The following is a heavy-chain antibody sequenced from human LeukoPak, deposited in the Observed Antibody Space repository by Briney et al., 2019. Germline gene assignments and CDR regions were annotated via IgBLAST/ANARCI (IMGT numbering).Heavy chain of an antibody. CDR2: IYYSGST. D-gene: IGHD3-10*01. V-gene: IGHV4-39*07. CDR1: GGSISSSSYY. Sequence: PSETLSVTCTVSGGSISSSSYYWGWIRQPPGKGLEWIGSIYYSGSTYYNPSLKSRVTISVDTSKNQFSLKLSSVTAADTAVYYCRGLNDALDIWGQGTMVTVSS. J-gene: IGHJ3*02. CDR3: RGLNDALDI.